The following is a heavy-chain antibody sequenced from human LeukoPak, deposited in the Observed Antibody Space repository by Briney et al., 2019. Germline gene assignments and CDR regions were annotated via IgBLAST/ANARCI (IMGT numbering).Heavy chain of an antibody. CDR1: GFTVSSNY. CDR2: IYSGGST. J-gene: IGHJ4*02. D-gene: IGHD2-2*01. CDR3: ARHRGYCSSTSCYPYYFDY. V-gene: IGHV3-66*04. Sequence: GGSLRLSCAASGFTVSSNYMSWVRQAPGKGLEWVAIIYSGGSTYYADSVKGKFTISRDNSKNTLYLQMTSLRAEDTAVYYCARHRGYCSSTSCYPYYFDYWGQGTLVTVSS.